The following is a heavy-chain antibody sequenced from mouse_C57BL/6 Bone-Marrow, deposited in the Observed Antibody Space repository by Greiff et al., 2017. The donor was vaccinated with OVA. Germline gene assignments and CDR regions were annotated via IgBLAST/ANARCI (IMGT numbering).Heavy chain of an antibody. J-gene: IGHJ1*03. CDR1: GYTFTDYY. Sequence: VQLQQSGAELVKPGASVKISCKASGYTFTDYYINWVKQRPGQGLEWIGKIGPGSGSTYYNEKFKGKATLTADKSSSTAYMQLSSLTSEDSEVYFWARGDGYYVRSWYFDVWGTGTTVTVSS. V-gene: IGHV1-77*01. D-gene: IGHD2-3*01. CDR3: ARGDGYYVRSWYFDV. CDR2: IGPGSGST.